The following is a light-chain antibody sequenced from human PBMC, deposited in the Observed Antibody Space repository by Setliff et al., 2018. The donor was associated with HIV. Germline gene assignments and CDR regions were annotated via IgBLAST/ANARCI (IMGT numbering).Light chain of an antibody. CDR2: GNT. V-gene: IGLV1-40*01. Sequence: QSVLTQPPSVSGAPGQTITISCTGTSSNIGADYDVHWYQQLPGTAPRLLIYGNTNRPSGVPDRFSGSRSGTSVSLAITGLQADDEADYYCQSYDNSLNGYVFGTGTKVTV. J-gene: IGLJ1*01. CDR3: QSYDNSLNGYV. CDR1: SSNIGADYD.